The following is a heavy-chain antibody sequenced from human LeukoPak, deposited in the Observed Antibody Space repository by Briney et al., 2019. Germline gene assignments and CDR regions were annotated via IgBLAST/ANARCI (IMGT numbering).Heavy chain of an antibody. CDR3: ARGIAADY. CDR2: INHSGST. Sequence: SETLSLTCAVYGGSFSCYYWSWIRQPPGKGLEWIGEINHSGSTNYNPSLKSRVTISVDTSKNQFSLKLSSVTAADTAVYYCARGIAADYWGQGTLVTVSS. D-gene: IGHD6-13*01. J-gene: IGHJ4*02. V-gene: IGHV4-34*01. CDR1: GGSFSCYY.